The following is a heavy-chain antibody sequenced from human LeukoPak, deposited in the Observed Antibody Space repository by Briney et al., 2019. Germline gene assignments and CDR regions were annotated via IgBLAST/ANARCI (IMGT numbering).Heavy chain of an antibody. CDR1: GYTFTSYD. Sequence: ASVKVSCKASGYTFTSYDINWVRQATGQGLEWMGWMNPNSGNTGYAQKFQGRVTITRNTSISTAYMELSSLRSEDTAVYYCARAPALNRGGGDAFDIWGQGTMVTVSS. CDR3: ARAPALNRGGGDAFDI. V-gene: IGHV1-8*03. D-gene: IGHD3-10*01. CDR2: MNPNSGNT. J-gene: IGHJ3*02.